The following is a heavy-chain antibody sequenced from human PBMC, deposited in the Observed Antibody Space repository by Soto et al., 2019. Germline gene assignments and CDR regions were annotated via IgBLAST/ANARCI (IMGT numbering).Heavy chain of an antibody. CDR1: GYSFTSYW. CDR3: ARRHRIAADGTTDYSGMDV. Sequence: GESLKISCKGSGYSFTSYWIGWVRQMPGKGLEWMGIIYPGDSDTRYSPSFQGQVTISADKSISTAYLQWSSLKASDTAMYYCARRHRIAADGTTDYSGMDVWGQGPTVTVSS. J-gene: IGHJ6*01. CDR2: IYPGDSDT. V-gene: IGHV5-51*01. D-gene: IGHD6-13*01.